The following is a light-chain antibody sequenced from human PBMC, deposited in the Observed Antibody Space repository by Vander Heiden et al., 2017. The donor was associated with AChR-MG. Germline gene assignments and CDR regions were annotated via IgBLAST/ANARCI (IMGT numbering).Light chain of an antibody. CDR2: GVS. Sequence: EVVLTQSPGTLSLSPGERATLSCRASQSVSSNYLAWFQQKPGQAPRLLISGVSFRATGIPDRFSGSGYGTDFTLTISRREPEDFAVYYCQQYGGSPPYTFGQGTKLEIK. J-gene: IGKJ2*01. CDR1: QSVSSNY. V-gene: IGKV3-20*01. CDR3: QQYGGSPPYT.